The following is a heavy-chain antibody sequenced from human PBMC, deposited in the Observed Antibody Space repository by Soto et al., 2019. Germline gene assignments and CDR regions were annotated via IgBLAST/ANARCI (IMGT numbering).Heavy chain of an antibody. Sequence: PWWSLRLSCSASVFTFTSNSMNWFRQAPGKGLEWISYITSSSTTIYYADSVKGRFTISRDNAKNSVYLQLNSLRDEDTALYYCARGRVGTAYFDYWGQGALVTVSS. V-gene: IGHV3-48*02. CDR1: VFTFTSNS. CDR2: ITSSSTTI. D-gene: IGHD2-21*02. J-gene: IGHJ4*02. CDR3: ARGRVGTAYFDY.